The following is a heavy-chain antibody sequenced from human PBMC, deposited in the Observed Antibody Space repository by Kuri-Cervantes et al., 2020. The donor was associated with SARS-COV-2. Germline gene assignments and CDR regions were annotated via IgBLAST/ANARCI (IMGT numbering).Heavy chain of an antibody. D-gene: IGHD3-16*01. CDR1: GGSLNSGGYY. J-gene: IGHJ6*03. CDR2: IYHSGST. V-gene: IGHV4-39*07. Sequence: SETLSLTCSVSGGSLNSGGYYWGWIRQPPGKGLEWIGSIYHSGSTYYNPSLKSRVTISVDTSKNQFSLKLSSVTAADTAVYYCARDQSGGRVPYYYYYMDVWGKGTTVTVSS. CDR3: ARDQSGGRVPYYYYYMDV.